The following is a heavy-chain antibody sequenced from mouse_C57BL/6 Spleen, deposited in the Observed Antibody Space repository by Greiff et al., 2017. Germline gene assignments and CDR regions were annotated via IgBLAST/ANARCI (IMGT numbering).Heavy chain of an antibody. CDR2: IHPNSGST. J-gene: IGHJ1*03. V-gene: IGHV1-64*01. CDR3: ARSGYYGSSSYWYFDV. D-gene: IGHD1-1*01. CDR1: GYTFTSYW. Sequence: VQLQQPGAELVKPGASVKLSCKASGYTFTSYWMHWVKQRPGQGLEWIGMIHPNSGSTNYNEKFKSKATLTVDKSSSTAYMQLSSLTPEDSAVYYCARSGYYGSSSYWYFDVWGTGTTVTVSS.